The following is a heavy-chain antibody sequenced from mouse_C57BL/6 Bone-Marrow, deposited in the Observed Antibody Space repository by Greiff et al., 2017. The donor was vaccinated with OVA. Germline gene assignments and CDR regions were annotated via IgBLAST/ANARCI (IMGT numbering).Heavy chain of an antibody. J-gene: IGHJ1*03. D-gene: IGHD2-5*01. CDR3: ARALYSNYVYFDV. Sequence: QVQLQQPGAELVKPGASVKLSCKASGYTFTSYWMHWVKQRPGQGLEWIGMIHPNSGSTNYNEKFKSKATLTVDKSSSTAYMHLSSLTSEDSAVYYCARALYSNYVYFDVWGTGTTVTVSS. CDR2: IHPNSGST. V-gene: IGHV1-64*01. CDR1: GYTFTSYW.